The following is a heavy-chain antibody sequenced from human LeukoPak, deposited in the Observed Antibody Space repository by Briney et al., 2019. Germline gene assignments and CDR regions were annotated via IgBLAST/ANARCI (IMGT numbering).Heavy chain of an antibody. Sequence: ASVKVSCKASGYSFTGYYMHWVRQAPGHGPEWRGWIKPNSGDTKYAQKFQGRVTMTRDTSLSAAYMELSRLRSDNTAVYYCVRADRVYHYDSSGYNGDYWGQGTLVTVSS. CDR3: VRADRVYHYDSSGYNGDY. CDR1: GYSFTGYY. V-gene: IGHV1-2*02. J-gene: IGHJ4*02. D-gene: IGHD3-22*01. CDR2: IKPNSGDT.